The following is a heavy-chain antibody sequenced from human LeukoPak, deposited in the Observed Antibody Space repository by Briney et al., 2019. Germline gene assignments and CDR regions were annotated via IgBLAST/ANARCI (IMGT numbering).Heavy chain of an antibody. J-gene: IGHJ6*02. V-gene: IGHV1-58*02. CDR3: AASLYSSGYYSFVPMDV. D-gene: IGHD3-22*01. CDR2: IVVGSGNT. CDR1: GFTFTSSA. Sequence: ASVKVSCKAPGFTFTSSAMQWVRQARGQRLEWIGWIVVGSGNTNYAQKFQERVTITRDMSTSTAYMELSSLRSEDTAVYYCAASLYSSGYYSFVPMDVWGQGTTVTVSS.